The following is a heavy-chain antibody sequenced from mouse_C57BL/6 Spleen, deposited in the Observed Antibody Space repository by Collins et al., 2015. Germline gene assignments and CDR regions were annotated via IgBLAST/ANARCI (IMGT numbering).Heavy chain of an antibody. CDR3: LYYDYDEAFAY. Sequence: EVQLQQSGPELVKPGASVKISCKASGYTFTDYYMNWVKQSHGKSLERIGDINPNNGGTSYNQKFKGKATLTVDKSSSTAYMELRSLTSEDSAVYYCLYYDYDEAFAYWGQGTLVTVSA. J-gene: IGHJ3*01. CDR1: GYTFTDYY. D-gene: IGHD2-4*01. V-gene: IGHV1-26*01. CDR2: INPNNGGT.